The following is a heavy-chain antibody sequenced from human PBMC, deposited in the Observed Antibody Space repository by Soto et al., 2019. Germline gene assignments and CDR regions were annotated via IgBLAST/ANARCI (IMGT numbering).Heavy chain of an antibody. J-gene: IGHJ4*02. CDR3: ARTDKYNSQSSGWANRFDY. Sequence: EVQLLESGGDLVQPGGSLRLSCAAFGFIFSNYAMTWVRQAPGKGPEWVSTFTSGGSTYYRDTVKGRFTISRDNSKNTLYLQMNSLRAEDTAVYYCARTDKYNSQSSGWANRFDYWGQGTLVTVSS. V-gene: IGHV3-23*01. CDR1: GFIFSNYA. D-gene: IGHD6-19*01. CDR2: FTSGGST.